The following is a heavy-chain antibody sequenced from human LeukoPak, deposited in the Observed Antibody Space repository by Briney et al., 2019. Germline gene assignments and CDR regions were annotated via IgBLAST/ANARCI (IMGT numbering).Heavy chain of an antibody. CDR1: GGSISSHY. CDR3: ARADGSGTYFDS. J-gene: IGHJ4*02. D-gene: IGHD3-10*01. CDR2: VYYSGST. V-gene: IGHV4-59*11. Sequence: SETLSLTCTVSGGSISSHYWSWIRQPPGEGPEWIGYVYYSGSTNYNPSLKSRVTISVDTSKKQFSLKLNSVTAADTAVYYCARADGSGTYFDSWGQGTLVTVSS.